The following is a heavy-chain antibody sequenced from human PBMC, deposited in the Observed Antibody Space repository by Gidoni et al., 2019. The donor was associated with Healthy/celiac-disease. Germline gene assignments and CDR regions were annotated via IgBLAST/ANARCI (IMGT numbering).Heavy chain of an antibody. J-gene: IGHJ4*02. CDR3: ARRDGYNWGYGR. CDR1: GFTLSSYW. D-gene: IGHD5-12*01. CDR2: INSDGSST. V-gene: IGHV3-74*01. Sequence: EVQLVESGGGLVQPGGSRRPPCAASGFTLSSYWMHWVRQAPGKGLVWVSRINSDGSSTSYADSVKGRFTISRDNAKNTLYLQMNSLRAEDTAVYYCARRDGYNWGYGRWGQGTLVTVSS.